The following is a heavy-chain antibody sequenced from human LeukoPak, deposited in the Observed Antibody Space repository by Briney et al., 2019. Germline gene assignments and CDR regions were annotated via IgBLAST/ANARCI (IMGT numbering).Heavy chain of an antibody. CDR2: INHSGST. D-gene: IGHD2-2*01. J-gene: IGHJ4*02. V-gene: IGHV4-34*01. Sequence: SETLSLTCAVYGGSFSGYYWSWIRQPPGKGLEWIGEINHSGSTNYNPSLKSRVTISVDTSKNQFSMTRSSVHAAATAVYYCARGSLPRPGPVPAAMIMVRAPALLARWGQGTLVTVSS. CDR1: GGSFSGYY. CDR3: ARGSLPRPGPVPAAMIMVRAPALLAR.